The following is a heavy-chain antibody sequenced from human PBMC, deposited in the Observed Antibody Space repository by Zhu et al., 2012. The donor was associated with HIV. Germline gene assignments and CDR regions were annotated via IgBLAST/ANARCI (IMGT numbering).Heavy chain of an antibody. CDR3: ARQGPYSSSWYDYYYMDV. CDR2: IYHSGST. CDR1: GYSISSGYY. D-gene: IGHD6-13*01. V-gene: IGHV4-38-2*01. J-gene: IGHJ6*03. Sequence: QVQLQESGPGLVKPSETLSLTCAVSGYSISSGYYWGWIRQPPGKGLEWIGSIYHSGSTYYNPSLKSRVTISVDTSKNQFSLKLSSVTAADTAVYYCARQGPYSSSWYDYYYMDVWGQRDHGHRLL.